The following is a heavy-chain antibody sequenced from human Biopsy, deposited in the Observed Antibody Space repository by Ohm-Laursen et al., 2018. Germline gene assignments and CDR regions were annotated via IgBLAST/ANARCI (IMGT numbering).Heavy chain of an antibody. CDR3: AKGITVYGVVLPYYFDD. CDR1: GGSIISYY. CDR2: VYNGGIT. D-gene: IGHD3-3*01. V-gene: IGHV4-59*07. Sequence: SDTLSLTCSVSGGSIISYYWTWIRQPPGKGLEWIGHVYNGGITNYNPSLKSRVTISDDPSKNQFSLKLNAVTAADTAVYYCAKGITVYGVVLPYYFDDWGQGTLVTVSS. J-gene: IGHJ4*02.